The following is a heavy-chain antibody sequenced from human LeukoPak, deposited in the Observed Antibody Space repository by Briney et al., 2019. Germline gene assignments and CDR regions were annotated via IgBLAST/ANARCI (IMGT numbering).Heavy chain of an antibody. V-gene: IGHV4-30-4*08. J-gene: IGHJ4*02. Sequence: SQTLSLTCTVSGGSISSGDYYWSWIRQPPGKGLEWIGEINHSGSTNYNPSLKSRVTISVDTSKNQFSLKLTSVTAADTAMYYCARIIVGATSYFDYWGQGTLVTVSS. D-gene: IGHD1-26*01. CDR1: GGSISSGDYY. CDR2: INHSGST. CDR3: ARIIVGATSYFDY.